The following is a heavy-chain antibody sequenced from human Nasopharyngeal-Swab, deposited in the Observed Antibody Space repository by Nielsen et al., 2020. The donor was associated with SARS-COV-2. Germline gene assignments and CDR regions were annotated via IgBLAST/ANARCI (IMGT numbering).Heavy chain of an antibody. D-gene: IGHD1-26*01. J-gene: IGHJ4*02. CDR3: ASIRRATYVN. Sequence: GSLRLSCTVSGGSISSSTYYWGWIRQPPGKGLEWIGSRYYNVTTYYNPSLKSRVIISVDMSKNQFSLKLSSVTAADTAVYYCASIRRATYVNWGQGTLVTVSS. CDR2: RYYNVTT. V-gene: IGHV4-39*01. CDR1: GGSISSSTYY.